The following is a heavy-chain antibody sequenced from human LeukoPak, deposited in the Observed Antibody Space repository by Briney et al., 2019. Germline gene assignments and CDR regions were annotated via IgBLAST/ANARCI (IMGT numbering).Heavy chain of an antibody. Sequence: GRSLRLSCAVSGFDFSAFGMNWVRQPPGKGQEWVAVISYDGSQKYYADSVKGRFTISRDNSKNTEYLQMNSLSAEDTAVYYCAKDNGSPSLVVVLVATAPDYWGQGTLVTVSS. J-gene: IGHJ4*02. CDR1: GFDFSAFG. D-gene: IGHD2-15*01. CDR3: AKDNGSPSLVVVLVATAPDY. V-gene: IGHV3-30*18. CDR2: ISYDGSQK.